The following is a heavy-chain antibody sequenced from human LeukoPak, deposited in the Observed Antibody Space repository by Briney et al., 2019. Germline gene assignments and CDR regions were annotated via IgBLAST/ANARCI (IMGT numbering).Heavy chain of an antibody. Sequence: SETLSLTCTVSGGSISSSSYYWGWIRQPPGKGLEWIGSIYYSGSTYYNPSLKRRVTISVDTSKNQFSLKLSSVTAADTAVYYCARTLVLTGAFDIWGQGTMVTVSS. CDR3: ARTLVLTGAFDI. CDR1: GGSISSSSYY. J-gene: IGHJ3*02. V-gene: IGHV4-39*01. CDR2: IYYSGST. D-gene: IGHD2-8*02.